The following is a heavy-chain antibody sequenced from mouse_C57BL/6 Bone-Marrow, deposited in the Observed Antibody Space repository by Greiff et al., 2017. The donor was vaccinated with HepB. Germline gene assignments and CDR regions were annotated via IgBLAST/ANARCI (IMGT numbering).Heavy chain of an antibody. CDR1: GYTFTDYA. J-gene: IGHJ4*01. CDR2: IDPETGGT. CDR3: TREENVYYAMDY. V-gene: IGHV1-15*01. Sequence: VQLQESGAELVRPGASVTLSCKASGYTFTDYAMHWVKQTPVHGLEWIGAIDPETGGTAYNQKFKGKAILTADKSSSTAYMELRSLTSEDSAVYYSTREENVYYAMDYWGQGTSVTVSS.